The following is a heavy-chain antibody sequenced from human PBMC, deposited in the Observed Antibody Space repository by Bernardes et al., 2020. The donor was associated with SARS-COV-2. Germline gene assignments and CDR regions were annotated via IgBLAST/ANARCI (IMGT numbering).Heavy chain of an antibody. D-gene: IGHD3-9*01. V-gene: IGHV3-7*01. Sequence: GGSLRLSCAASGFTFSSYWMSWVRQAPGKGLEWVANIKGDGSQRSSVDSVRGRFTISRDNAKNLLYLQMNSLTPEDTAVYYCASPRVDFDWLLPLDYWGRGTRVTVSS. CDR1: GFTFSSYW. J-gene: IGHJ4*02. CDR3: ASPRVDFDWLLPLDY. CDR2: IKGDGSQR.